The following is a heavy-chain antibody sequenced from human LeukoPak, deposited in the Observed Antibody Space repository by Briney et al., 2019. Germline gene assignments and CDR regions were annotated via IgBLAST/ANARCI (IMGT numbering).Heavy chain of an antibody. CDR3: AKVAGGYIVATTHDY. CDR1: GFTFSTYW. J-gene: IGHJ4*02. Sequence: PGGSLRLSCAASGFTFSTYWMNWYRQAPGKGLEWVGNINQDASEINYVDSVRGRFTISRDNSKNTLYLQLDSLRAEDTAVYYCAKVAGGYIVATTHDYWGQGTLVTVSS. V-gene: IGHV3-7*03. D-gene: IGHD5-12*01. CDR2: INQDASEI.